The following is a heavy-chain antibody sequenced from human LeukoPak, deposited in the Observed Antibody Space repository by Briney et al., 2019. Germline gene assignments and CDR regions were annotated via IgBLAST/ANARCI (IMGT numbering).Heavy chain of an antibody. D-gene: IGHD1-1*01. CDR3: ARGTGTTAYFDY. Sequence: GGSLRLSCAASGFTFSDYYMSWIRQAPGKGLEWVSYISSSSSYTKYGDSVKGRFTISKDNAKNSLYLQVNSLRAEDTAVYYCARGTGTTAYFDYWGQGTLVTVSS. CDR1: GFTFSDYY. V-gene: IGHV3-11*06. CDR2: ISSSSSYT. J-gene: IGHJ4*02.